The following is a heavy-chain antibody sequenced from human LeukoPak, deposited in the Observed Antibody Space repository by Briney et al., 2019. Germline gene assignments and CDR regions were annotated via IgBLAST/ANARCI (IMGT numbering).Heavy chain of an antibody. CDR1: GFTFSSFA. Sequence: GGSLRLSCAASGFTFSSFAMSWVRETPGKGLEWVSSISSSGRNTYYADSVKGRFTISRDNSENTLYLQVSSLRAEDTAMYYCAKRDRPCSGDCSAPYYFDYWGQGTLVTVSS. CDR3: AKRDRPCSGDCSAPYYFDY. J-gene: IGHJ4*02. CDR2: ISSSGRNT. V-gene: IGHV3-23*01. D-gene: IGHD2-21*02.